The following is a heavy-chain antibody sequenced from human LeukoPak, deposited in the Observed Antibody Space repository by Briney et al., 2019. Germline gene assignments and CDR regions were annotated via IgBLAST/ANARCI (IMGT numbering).Heavy chain of an antibody. CDR1: GFTFSSYA. V-gene: IGHV3-64*01. CDR3: ARVGYTSYYYYGMDV. Sequence: GGSLRLSCAASGFTFSSYAMHWVRQAPGKGLEYVSAISSNGGSTYYANSVKGRFTISRDNSRNTLYLQMGSLRAEDMAVYYCARVGYTSYYYYGMDVWGQGTTVTVSS. CDR2: ISSNGGST. D-gene: IGHD6-13*01. J-gene: IGHJ6*02.